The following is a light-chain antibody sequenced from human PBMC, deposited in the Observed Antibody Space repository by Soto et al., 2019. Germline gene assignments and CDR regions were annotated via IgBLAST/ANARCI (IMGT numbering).Light chain of an antibody. CDR3: MQGDQLPPT. Sequence: IVMTQTPLSLSVTPGQPASISCKSSQSLLNSNGKTYLCWYLQKPGQPPQLLSYEVSKRSSGVPARFSGSGSGTDFTLRISRVETEDVGVYHCMQGDQLPPTFGQGTKLEIK. V-gene: IGKV2D-29*01. CDR2: EVS. J-gene: IGKJ2*01. CDR1: QSLLNSNGKTY.